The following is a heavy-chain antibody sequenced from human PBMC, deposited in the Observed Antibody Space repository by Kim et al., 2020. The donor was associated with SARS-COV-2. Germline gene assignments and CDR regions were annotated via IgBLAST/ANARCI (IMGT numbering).Heavy chain of an antibody. D-gene: IGHD3-22*01. CDR3: ARPSCYYDSSGYALGAFDI. Sequence: SRVTISVDTSKNQFSLKLSSVTAADTAVYYCARPSCYYDSSGYALGAFDIWGQGTMVTVSS. J-gene: IGHJ3*02. V-gene: IGHV4-39*01.